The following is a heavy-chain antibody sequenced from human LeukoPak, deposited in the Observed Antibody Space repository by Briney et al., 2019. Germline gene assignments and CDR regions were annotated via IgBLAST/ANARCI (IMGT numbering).Heavy chain of an antibody. Sequence: SGGSLRLPCAASGFTFSSYSMNWVRQAPGKGLEWVSSISSSSSYIYYADSVKGRFTISRDNAKNSLYLQMNSLRAEDTAVYYCARDRAAAGTHWDAFDIWGQGTMVTVSS. CDR3: ARDRAAAGTHWDAFDI. CDR1: GFTFSSYS. CDR2: ISSSSSYI. V-gene: IGHV3-21*01. J-gene: IGHJ3*02. D-gene: IGHD6-13*01.